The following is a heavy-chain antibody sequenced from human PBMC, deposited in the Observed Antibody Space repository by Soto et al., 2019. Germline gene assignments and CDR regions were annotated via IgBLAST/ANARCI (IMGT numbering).Heavy chain of an antibody. CDR2: ITYEGSHQ. J-gene: IGHJ6*02. Sequence: QVQLVESGGGVVQPGKSVRLSCAASGFTFSLYGIHWVRQAPGKGLEWVAFITYEGSHQDYVDSVKGRFTLSRDNSKNIVYLQMNSLRPEDTAVYYCAKDVTAAGDYYYNTGLDVWGHGTTVTVSS. CDR1: GFTFSLYG. D-gene: IGHD6-13*01. CDR3: AKDVTAAGDYYYNTGLDV. V-gene: IGHV3-30*18.